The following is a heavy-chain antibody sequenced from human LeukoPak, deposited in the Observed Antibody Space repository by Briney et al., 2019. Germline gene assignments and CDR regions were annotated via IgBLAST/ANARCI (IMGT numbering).Heavy chain of an antibody. D-gene: IGHD6-13*01. Sequence: GGSLRLSCAASGFSFSSHWMTWVRQAPGKGPEWVANIKQDGIEKYSVDSVKGRFTISRDNAKNSVYLQMNSLRAEDTALYYCARAEGDSSSWYRYWGQGTLVTVSS. V-gene: IGHV3-7*01. CDR2: IKQDGIEK. J-gene: IGHJ4*02. CDR1: GFSFSSHW. CDR3: ARAEGDSSSWYRY.